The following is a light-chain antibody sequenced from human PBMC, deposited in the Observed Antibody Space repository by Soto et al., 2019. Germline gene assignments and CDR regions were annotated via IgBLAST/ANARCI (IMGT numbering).Light chain of an antibody. V-gene: IGKV2-28*01. CDR1: QSLLHSDGYNR. CDR3: MQLQG. Sequence: DIVMTQSPLSLPVTPGEPASISCRSSQSLLHSDGYNRLDWYLQKPGQSPKLLIYLGSNRAPGVPDRFSGSGSGTDFTLKITRVEAEDVGIYYCMQLQGFGQGTRLELK. J-gene: IGKJ5*01. CDR2: LGS.